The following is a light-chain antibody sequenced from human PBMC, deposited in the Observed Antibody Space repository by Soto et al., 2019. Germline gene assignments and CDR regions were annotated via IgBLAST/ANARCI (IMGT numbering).Light chain of an antibody. V-gene: IGLV1-40*01. CDR2: GNS. CDR3: QSYDSSLSGHYV. J-gene: IGLJ1*01. Sequence: QCLMKQTPSVSGAPGQRVTISCTGSSSNIGAGYDAHWYQQLPGTAPKVLIYGNSNRPSGLPDRFSGSKSGTSASLAITGLQAEDEAEYYCQSYDSSLSGHYVFGTGTKVTVL. CDR1: SSNIGAGYD.